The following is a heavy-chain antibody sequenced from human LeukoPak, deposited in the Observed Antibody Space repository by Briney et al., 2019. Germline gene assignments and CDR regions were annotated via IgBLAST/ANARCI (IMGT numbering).Heavy chain of an antibody. CDR1: GYTFTSYG. CDR3: ARDSTIFGVVITFDY. V-gene: IGHV1-18*01. J-gene: IGHJ4*02. Sequence: GASVKVSCKASGYTFTSYGISWVRQAPGQGLEWMGWISAYNGNTNYAQKLQGRVTMTTDTSTSTAYMELRSPRSDDTAVYYCARDSTIFGVVITFDYWGQGTLVTVSS. CDR2: ISAYNGNT. D-gene: IGHD3-3*01.